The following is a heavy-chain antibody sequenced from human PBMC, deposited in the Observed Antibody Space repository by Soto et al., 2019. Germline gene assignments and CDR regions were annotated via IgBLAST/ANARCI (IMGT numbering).Heavy chain of an antibody. Sequence: EVQLLGSGGGLVQPGGSLRLSCAASGFTFSSYAMSWVRQGPGKGLEWVSAISVSGGSTYYADSVKGRFTTSRDNSKNTLYLQMNSLRAEDTAVYYCAKDGVSGSYYFYFDSWGQGALVTVSS. V-gene: IGHV3-23*01. CDR2: ISVSGGST. CDR1: GFTFSSYA. CDR3: AKDGVSGSYYFYFDS. J-gene: IGHJ4*02. D-gene: IGHD1-26*01.